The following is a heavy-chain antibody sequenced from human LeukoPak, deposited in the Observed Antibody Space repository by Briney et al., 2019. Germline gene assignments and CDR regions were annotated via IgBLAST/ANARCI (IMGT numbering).Heavy chain of an antibody. D-gene: IGHD3-22*01. CDR1: GFTFSSYW. Sequence: PGGSLRLSCAASGFTFSSYWMHWGRQAPGKGLVCVSRINSDGSSTSYADSVRGRFTISRDNAKNTLYLQMNSLRAEDTAVYYCARGPHYYDKSVAFDIWGQGTMVTVSS. CDR2: INSDGSST. V-gene: IGHV3-74*01. CDR3: ARGPHYYDKSVAFDI. J-gene: IGHJ3*02.